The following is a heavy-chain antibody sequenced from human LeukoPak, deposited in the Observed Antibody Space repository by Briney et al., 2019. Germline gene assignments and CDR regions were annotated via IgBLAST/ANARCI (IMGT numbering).Heavy chain of an antibody. V-gene: IGHV1-2*02. J-gene: IGHJ4*02. CDR3: AIQTFCGGDCYLDY. Sequence: ASVKVSCKASGYTFTGYYMHWVRQAPGQGLEWMGWINPNSGGTNYAQKFQGRVTMTRDTSISTAYMELGRLRSDDTAVYYCAIQTFCGGDCYLDYWGQGTLVTVSS. D-gene: IGHD2-21*02. CDR2: INPNSGGT. CDR1: GYTFTGYY.